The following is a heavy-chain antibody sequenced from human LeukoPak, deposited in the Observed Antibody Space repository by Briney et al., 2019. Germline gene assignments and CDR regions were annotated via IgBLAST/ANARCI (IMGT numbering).Heavy chain of an antibody. CDR2: INHSGST. CDR3: ARGHDSSGWYFEY. CDR1: GGSFSGYY. D-gene: IGHD6-19*01. J-gene: IGHJ4*02. Sequence: SETLSLTCAVYGGSFSGYYWSWIRQPPGKGLEWIGEINHSGSTNYNPSLKSRVTISVDTSKNQFSLKLSSVTAADTAVYYCARGHDSSGWYFEYWGQGTLVTVSS. V-gene: IGHV4-34*01.